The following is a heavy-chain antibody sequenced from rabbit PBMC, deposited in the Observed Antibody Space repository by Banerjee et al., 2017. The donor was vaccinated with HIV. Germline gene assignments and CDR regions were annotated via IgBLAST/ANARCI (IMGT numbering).Heavy chain of an antibody. Sequence: QSLEESGGDLVKPGASLTLTCKASGFSYSGGYYMCWVRQAPGKGLEWIACINTSSGNIVYASWVNGRFSISRSTSLSTVTLQMTSLTAADTATYFCARDLAGVIGWNFGLWGPGTLVTVS. J-gene: IGHJ6*01. CDR3: ARDLAGVIGWNFGL. CDR2: INTSSGNI. CDR1: GFSYSGGYY. V-gene: IGHV1S40*01. D-gene: IGHD4-1*01.